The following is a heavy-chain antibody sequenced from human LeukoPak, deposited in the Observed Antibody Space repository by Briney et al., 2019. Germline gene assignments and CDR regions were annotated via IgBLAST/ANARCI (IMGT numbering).Heavy chain of an antibody. CDR1: GGSISSGDYY. Sequence: SEPLSLTCTVSGGSISSGDYYWSWIRQPPGKGLEWIGYIYYSGSTYYNPSLKSRVTISVDTSKNQFSLKLSSVTAADTAVYYCAAGPIYYGMDVWGQGTTVTVSS. D-gene: IGHD6-13*01. V-gene: IGHV4-30-4*01. CDR3: AAGPIYYGMDV. J-gene: IGHJ6*02. CDR2: IYYSGST.